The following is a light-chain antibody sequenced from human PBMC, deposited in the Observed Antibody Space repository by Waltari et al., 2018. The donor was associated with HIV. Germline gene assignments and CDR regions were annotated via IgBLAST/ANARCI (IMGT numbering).Light chain of an antibody. CDR2: NTD. CDR3: AAWDDSLNTYV. V-gene: IGLV1-44*01. Sequence: QSVLTQPPSSSGTPGPRVTISCSVSNSNVGRTTVNWYQQLPGAAPKLLILNTDERPSGVPDRFSGSKSGTSASLAISGLQSEDEADYYCAAWDDSLNTYVFGSGTTVTVL. J-gene: IGLJ1*01. CDR1: NSNVGRTT.